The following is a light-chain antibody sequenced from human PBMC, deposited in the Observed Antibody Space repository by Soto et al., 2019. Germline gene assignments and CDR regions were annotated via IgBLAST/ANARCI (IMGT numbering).Light chain of an antibody. CDR3: ATWDDSLSGQGV. CDR2: RSN. CDR1: RSNIGSNS. J-gene: IGLJ2*01. V-gene: IGLV1-47*01. Sequence: QSVLTQPPSASGTPGQTVTISCSGSRSNIGSNSVYWYQQLSGTAPKLLIYRSNQRPSGVPDRFSGSKSGTSASLVISGLRFEDEADYYCATWDDSLSGQGVFGGGTKVTVL.